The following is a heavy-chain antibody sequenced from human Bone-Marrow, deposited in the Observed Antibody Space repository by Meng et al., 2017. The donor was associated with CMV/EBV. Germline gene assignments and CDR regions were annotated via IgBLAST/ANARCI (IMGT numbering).Heavy chain of an antibody. CDR3: ARGIYQISWDWFDP. D-gene: IGHD2/OR15-2a*01. CDR1: GGTFSNYA. V-gene: IGHV1-69*10. J-gene: IGHJ5*02. Sequence: SVKVSCKASGGTFSNYAITWVRQAPGQGLEWLGGIIPVRGMANCPQRFQGRVTITADKSTTTAYMELSSLRSDDTAVYYCARGIYQISWDWFDPWGQGTLVTVSS. CDR2: IIPVRGMA.